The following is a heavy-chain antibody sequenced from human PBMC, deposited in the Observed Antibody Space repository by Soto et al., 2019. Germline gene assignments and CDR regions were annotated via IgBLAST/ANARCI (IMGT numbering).Heavy chain of an antibody. J-gene: IGHJ3*02. CDR1: CGSISSSSYY. CDR2: IYYSGST. D-gene: IGHD3-3*01. CDR3: ARHSSYYDFWSGSPNPAFVI. V-gene: IGHV4-39*01. Sequence: SETLSLTCTVSCGSISSSSYYWGWIRQPPGKGLEWIGSIYYSGSTYYNPSLKSRVTISVDTSKNQFSLKLSSVTAADTAVYYCARHSSYYDFWSGSPNPAFVIWGQGTMVTVSS.